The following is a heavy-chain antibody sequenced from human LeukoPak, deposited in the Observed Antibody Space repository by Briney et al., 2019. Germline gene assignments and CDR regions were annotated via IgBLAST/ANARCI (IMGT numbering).Heavy chain of an antibody. D-gene: IGHD3-10*02. CDR1: GFTFSNAW. Sequence: GGSLRLSCAASGFTFSNAWMNWVRQAPGKGLEWVGRIKSKTDGGTTDYAAPVKGRFTISRDDSKNTLYLQMNSLKTEDTAAYYCTTDLFHLYYYYYGMDVWGQGTTVTVSS. V-gene: IGHV3-15*07. CDR3: TTDLFHLYYYYYGMDV. J-gene: IGHJ6*02. CDR2: IKSKTDGGTT.